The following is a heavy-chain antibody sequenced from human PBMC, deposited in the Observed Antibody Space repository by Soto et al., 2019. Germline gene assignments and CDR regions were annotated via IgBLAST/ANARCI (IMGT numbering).Heavy chain of an antibody. D-gene: IGHD6-13*01. CDR1: GGTFSSYA. CDR3: ASLIAAAGPPHSPRYYYGMDV. J-gene: IGHJ6*02. V-gene: IGHV1-69*12. Sequence: QVQLVQSGAEVKKPGSSVKVSCKASGGTFSSYAISWVRQAPVQGLEWMGGIIPIFGTADYAQKFQGRVTITADESTSTAYMELSSLRSEDTAVYYCASLIAAAGPPHSPRYYYGMDVWGQGTTVTVSS. CDR2: IIPIFGTA.